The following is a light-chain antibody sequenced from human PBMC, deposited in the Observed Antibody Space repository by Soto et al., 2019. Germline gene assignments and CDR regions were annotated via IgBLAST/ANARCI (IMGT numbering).Light chain of an antibody. V-gene: IGKV1-16*02. Sequence: DIQMTQSPSSLSASVGDRVTITCRASQAISNYVAWFQQKPGKAPKSLIYAASRLRSEVPSKFSGSGSGTDFTLTISNLQPEDFATYYCQHYNTYPITFGQGTRLEI. CDR3: QHYNTYPIT. CDR1: QAISNY. CDR2: AAS. J-gene: IGKJ5*01.